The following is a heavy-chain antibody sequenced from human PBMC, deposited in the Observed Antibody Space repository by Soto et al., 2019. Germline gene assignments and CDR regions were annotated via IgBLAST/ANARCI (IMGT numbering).Heavy chain of an antibody. CDR2: IHYSAST. J-gene: IGHJ6*02. V-gene: IGHV4-30-4*01. CDR3: ASDFRTPSGGMDV. CDR1: GGSISGGDYH. Sequence: QVQLQESGPGLVKPSQTLSLTCTVSGGSISGGDYHWTWIRQTPGKGLEWMAAIHYSASTYHNPARSSRISISIDTSKHQFAPKLTSVTATAPAVYYGASDFRTPSGGMDVWGQGATVTVSS.